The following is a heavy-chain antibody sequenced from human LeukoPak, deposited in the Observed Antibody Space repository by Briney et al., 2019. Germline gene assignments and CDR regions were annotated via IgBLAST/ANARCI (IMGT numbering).Heavy chain of an antibody. CDR1: GGTFSSYA. CDR2: IIPIFGTA. CDR3: ASQYYYGSGSPKPYFDY. J-gene: IGHJ4*02. V-gene: IGHV1-69*06. Sequence: SVKVSCKASGGTFSSYAISWVRQAPGQGLEWMGGIIPIFGTANYAQKFQGRVTIAADKSTSTAYMELSSLRSEDTAVYYCASQYYYGSGSPKPYFDYWGQGTLVTVSS. D-gene: IGHD3-10*01.